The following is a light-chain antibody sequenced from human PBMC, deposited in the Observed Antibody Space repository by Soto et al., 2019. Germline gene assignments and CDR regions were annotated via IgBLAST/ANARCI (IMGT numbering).Light chain of an antibody. CDR2: GAS. Sequence: EIVMTQSPTTLSVSPGERATLSCRASQSVSTNLAWYQQKPGQVPSLLIYGASTRASGIPARFSGSGSGTEFTLTIGSLQSEDFAVYYCQQYSSSPSFGQGT. CDR1: QSVSTN. V-gene: IGKV3-15*01. CDR3: QQYSSSPS. J-gene: IGKJ1*01.